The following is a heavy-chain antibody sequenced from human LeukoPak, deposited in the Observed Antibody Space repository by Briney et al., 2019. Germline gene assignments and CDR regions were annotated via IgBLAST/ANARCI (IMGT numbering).Heavy chain of an antibody. D-gene: IGHD6-19*01. Sequence: PGRSLRLSCAASGFTFDDYAMHWVRQAPGKGLEWVSGISWNSGSIGYADSVKGRFTISRDNAKNSLYLQMNSLRAEDTALYYCAKAVAGTWEPFPFDYWGQGTLVTVSS. CDR1: GFTFDDYA. CDR3: AKAVAGTWEPFPFDY. CDR2: ISWNSGSI. J-gene: IGHJ4*02. V-gene: IGHV3-9*01.